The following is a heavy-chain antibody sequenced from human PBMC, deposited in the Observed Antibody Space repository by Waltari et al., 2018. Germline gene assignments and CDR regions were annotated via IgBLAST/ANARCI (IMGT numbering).Heavy chain of an antibody. Sequence: QLQLQESGPGLVKPSETLSLTCTVSGGSISSSSYYWGWIRQPPGKGLEWIGSIYYSGRTYYNPSLKSRVTISVDTSKNQFSLKLSSVTAADTAVYYCATRSGYSYYFDYWGQGTLVTVSS. D-gene: IGHD3-22*01. CDR2: IYYSGRT. J-gene: IGHJ4*02. CDR3: ATRSGYSYYFDY. CDR1: GGSISSSSYY. V-gene: IGHV4-39*07.